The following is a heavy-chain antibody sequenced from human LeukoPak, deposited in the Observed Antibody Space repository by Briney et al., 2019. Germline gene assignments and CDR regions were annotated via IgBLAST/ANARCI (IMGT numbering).Heavy chain of an antibody. CDR3: SPYSSSSGVDY. J-gene: IGHJ4*02. Sequence: SETLSLTCTVSAGSLSSYFWSWVRQPPGKGLEWIGYIYYSGSTKYNPSLKSRVTMSLDTSKNQFSLKLTSVTAADTAVYYCSPYSSSSGVDYWGQGTLVTVSS. CDR2: IYYSGST. V-gene: IGHV4-59*08. D-gene: IGHD6-6*01. CDR1: AGSLSSYF.